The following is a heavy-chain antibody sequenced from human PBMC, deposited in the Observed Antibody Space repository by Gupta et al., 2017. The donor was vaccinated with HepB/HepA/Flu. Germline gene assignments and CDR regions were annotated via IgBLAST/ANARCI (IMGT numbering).Heavy chain of an antibody. D-gene: IGHD7-27*01. CDR1: GFTFHSYE. Sequence: EVQLVESGGGLIQPGGSLRLSCAASGFTFHSYELTWVRQAPGKGLEWLSYIGSSGNPKYYADSVRGRFTISRDNANNSLFLQMSSLRVDDTAIYYCARATWGSYLDYWGQGNLVTVSS. CDR2: IGSSGNPK. J-gene: IGHJ4*02. V-gene: IGHV3-48*03. CDR3: ARATWGSYLDY.